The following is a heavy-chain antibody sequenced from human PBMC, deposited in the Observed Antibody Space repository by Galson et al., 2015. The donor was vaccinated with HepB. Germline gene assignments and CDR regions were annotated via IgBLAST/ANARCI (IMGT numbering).Heavy chain of an antibody. J-gene: IGHJ6*02. Sequence: PALVKPTQTLTLTCTVSGFSLSNGRMGVTWIRQPPGKALEWLAHIFSNDEKSYNTSLESRLTISEDTSKSQVVLTMTNMDPVDTATYYCARVPYCTDGVCYSWGGGYFYGLDVWGQGTTVTVSS. D-gene: IGHD2-8*01. CDR2: IFSNDEK. CDR3: ARVPYCTDGVCYSWGGGYFYGLDV. V-gene: IGHV2-26*01. CDR1: GFSLSNGRMG.